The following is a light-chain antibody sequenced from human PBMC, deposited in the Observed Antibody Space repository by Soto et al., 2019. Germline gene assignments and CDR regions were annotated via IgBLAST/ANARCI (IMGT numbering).Light chain of an antibody. CDR1: QSVRSSN. J-gene: IGKJ3*01. CDR3: QQYDNSFT. Sequence: EIVLTQSPGTLSLSPGERATLSCRASQSVRSSNLAWYQQKPGQAPRLLIYGASSRATGIPDRFSGSGSGTDFTLTISGLEPEDFVVYYCQQYDNSFTFGPGTKVDIK. CDR2: GAS. V-gene: IGKV3-20*01.